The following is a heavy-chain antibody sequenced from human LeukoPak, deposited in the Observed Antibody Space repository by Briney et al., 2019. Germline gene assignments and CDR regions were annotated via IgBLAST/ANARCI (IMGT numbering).Heavy chain of an antibody. CDR2: IYYSGST. V-gene: IGHV4-59*01. CDR1: GESFSHYY. J-gene: IGHJ3*02. CDR3: ASLYSNDAFDI. Sequence: SETLSLTCDVNGESFSHYYWSWIRQPPGKGLEWIGYIYYSGSTNYNPSLKSRVTISVDTSKNQFSLKLSSVTAADTAVYYCASLYSNDAFDIWGQGTMVTVSS. D-gene: IGHD6-13*01.